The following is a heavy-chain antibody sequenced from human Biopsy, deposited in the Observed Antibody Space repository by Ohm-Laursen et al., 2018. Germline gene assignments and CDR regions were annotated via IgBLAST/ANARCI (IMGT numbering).Heavy chain of an antibody. Sequence: GTLSLTCTVSGDSINNYYWSWIRQPAGKGLVWIGRIYTSGSPNYNLSLESRVTMSVDTSKNQFSLNLRSVTVADTAVYYCARGTGRYYVYGAFDIWGQGTVVTVSS. V-gene: IGHV4-4*07. CDR1: GDSINNYY. CDR2: IYTSGSP. D-gene: IGHD1-26*01. J-gene: IGHJ3*02. CDR3: ARGTGRYYVYGAFDI.